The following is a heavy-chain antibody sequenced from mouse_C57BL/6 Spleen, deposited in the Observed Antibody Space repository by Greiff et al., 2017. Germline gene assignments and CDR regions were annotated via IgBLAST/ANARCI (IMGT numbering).Heavy chain of an antibody. CDR1: GYTFTSYG. CDR3: ARDYTGYFDV. CDR2: IYPGSGST. D-gene: IGHD2-4*01. V-gene: IGHV1-55*01. J-gene: IGHJ1*03. Sequence: QVQLQQPGAELVKPGASVKMSCKASGYTFTSYGITWVKQRPGQGLAWIGDIYPGSGSTNYHEKFKSKATLTVDTSSITAYMQISRLTSEDSAVYYCARDYTGYFDVWGTGTTVTVSS.